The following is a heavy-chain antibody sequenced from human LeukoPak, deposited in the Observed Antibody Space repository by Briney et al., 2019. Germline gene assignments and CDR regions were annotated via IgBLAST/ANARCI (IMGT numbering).Heavy chain of an antibody. D-gene: IGHD1-26*01. Sequence: ASVKVSCKASGGTFSSYAISWVRQAPGQGLEWMGRVNSESGGTHYRQKFQGRVTMTRDTSISTAYMELSSLRSEDTAVYYCARLSPNRGGVFDYWGQGTLVTVSS. J-gene: IGHJ4*02. V-gene: IGHV1-2*02. CDR1: GGTFSSYA. CDR2: VNSESGGT. CDR3: ARLSPNRGGVFDY.